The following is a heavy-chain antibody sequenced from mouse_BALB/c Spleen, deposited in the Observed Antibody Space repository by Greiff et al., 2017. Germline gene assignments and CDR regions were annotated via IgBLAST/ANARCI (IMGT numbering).Heavy chain of an antibody. D-gene: IGHD2-3*01. V-gene: IGHV1S81*02. CDR2: INPSNGRT. CDR1: GYTFTSYW. J-gene: IGHJ4*01. Sequence: QVQLQQSGAELVKPGASVKLSCKASGYTFTSYWMHWVKQRPGQGLEWIGEINPSNGRTNYNEKFKSKATLTVDKSSSTAYMQLSSLTSEDSAVYYCARNDGYYDYYAMDYWGQGTSVTVSS. CDR3: ARNDGYYDYYAMDY.